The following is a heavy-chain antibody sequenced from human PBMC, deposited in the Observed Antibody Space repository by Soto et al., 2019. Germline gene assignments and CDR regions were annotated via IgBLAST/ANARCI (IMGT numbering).Heavy chain of an antibody. J-gene: IGHJ4*02. CDR1: GYTFTSYG. V-gene: IGHV1-18*01. D-gene: IGHD2-15*01. CDR3: ARDLSEIVVVVAATLFDY. CDR2: ISAYNGNT. Sequence: QVQLVQSGAEVKKPGASVKVSCKASGYTFTSYGISWVRQAPGQGLEWMGWISAYNGNTNYAQKLQGRVTMTTDTSTSTAYMELRSLRSDDTAVYYCARDLSEIVVVVAATLFDYWGQGTLVTVSS.